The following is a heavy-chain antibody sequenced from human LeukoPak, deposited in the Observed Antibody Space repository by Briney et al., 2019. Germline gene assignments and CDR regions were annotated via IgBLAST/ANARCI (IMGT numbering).Heavy chain of an antibody. CDR2: ISTSSSYI. CDR1: GFTFSRYN. CDR3: AELGITMIGGV. V-gene: IGHV3-21*01. J-gene: IGHJ6*04. D-gene: IGHD3-10*02. Sequence: GGSLRLSCAASGFTFSRYNMNWVRQAPGKGLEWVSSISTSSSYIYYADSLKGRFTISRHNAKNSLYLQMNSLRAEDTAVYYCAELGITMIGGVWGKGTTVTISS.